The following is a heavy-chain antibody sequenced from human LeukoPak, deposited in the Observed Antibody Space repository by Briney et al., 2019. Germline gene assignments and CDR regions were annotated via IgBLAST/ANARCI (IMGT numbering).Heavy chain of an antibody. CDR2: IIPILGTA. J-gene: IGHJ5*02. Sequence: SVKVSCKASGGTFSSYAISWVRQAPGQGLEWMGGIIPILGTANYAQKFQGRVTITADESTSTAYMELSSLRSEDTAVYYCARDPGYCSSTSCSPGGSWGQGTLVTVSS. CDR3: ARDPGYCSSTSCSPGGS. V-gene: IGHV1-69*13. D-gene: IGHD2-2*01. CDR1: GGTFSSYA.